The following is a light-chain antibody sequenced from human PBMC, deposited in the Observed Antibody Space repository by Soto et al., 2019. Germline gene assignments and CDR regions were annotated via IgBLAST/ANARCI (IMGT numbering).Light chain of an antibody. Sequence: SVVAQPPPRSGAPGERGTISFTGGSPNIGAGYDVHWYQQLPGTAPKLLIYGNSNRPSGVPDRFSGSKSGTSASLAITGLQAEDEADYYCQSYDSSLSGYVFGTGTKVTVL. J-gene: IGLJ1*01. CDR3: QSYDSSLSGYV. CDR2: GNS. V-gene: IGLV1-40*01. CDR1: SPNIGAGYD.